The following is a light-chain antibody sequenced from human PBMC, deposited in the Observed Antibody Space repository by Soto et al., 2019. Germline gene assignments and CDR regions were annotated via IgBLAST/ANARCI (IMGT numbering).Light chain of an antibody. CDR1: SSVVGGYNF. CDR2: DVR. Sequence: QSVLTQPASVSGSPGQSITISCTGTSSVVGGYNFVSWYQQQPGKAPKLMIYDVRNRPSGVSNRFSGSKSVNTASLTISGLQAEDEADYYCSSYTSISTYVFGTGTKVTVL. CDR3: SSYTSISTYV. J-gene: IGLJ1*01. V-gene: IGLV2-14*01.